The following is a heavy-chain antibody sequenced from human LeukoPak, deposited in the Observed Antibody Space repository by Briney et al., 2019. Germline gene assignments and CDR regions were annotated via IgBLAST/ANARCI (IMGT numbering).Heavy chain of an antibody. CDR3: ARGYYDSSGYSNPFDP. CDR2: TYYRSKWYN. Sequence: SQTLSLTCAISGDGVSSNSAAWNWIRQSPSRGFEWLGRTYYRSKWYNDYAVSVKSRITINPDTSKNQFSLKLTSVTGADTAVYYCARGYYDSSGYSNPFDPWGQGTLVTVSS. V-gene: IGHV6-1*01. CDR1: GDGVSSNSAA. D-gene: IGHD3-22*01. J-gene: IGHJ5*02.